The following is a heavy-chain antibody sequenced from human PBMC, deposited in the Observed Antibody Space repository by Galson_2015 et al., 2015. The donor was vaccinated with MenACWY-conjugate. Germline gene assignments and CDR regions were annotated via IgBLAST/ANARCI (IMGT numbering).Heavy chain of an antibody. Sequence: ETLSLTCSVSNYSISSNNWWGWIRQPPGTGLEWIGFITFSGRTVYNPSLKTRVTMSLETSKNQVSLKLTSVTALDTAVYFCARSGYCTDSVFAYFFDNWGLGTLVTVSS. D-gene: IGHD2-8*02. J-gene: IGHJ4*01. CDR1: NYSISSNNW. V-gene: IGHV4-28*01. CDR2: ITFSGRT. CDR3: ARSGYCTDSVFAYFFDN.